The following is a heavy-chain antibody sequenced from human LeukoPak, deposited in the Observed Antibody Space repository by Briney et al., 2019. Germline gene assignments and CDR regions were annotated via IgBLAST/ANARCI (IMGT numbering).Heavy chain of an antibody. D-gene: IGHD1-14*01. CDR3: ARDLTQSPYYYYMDV. V-gene: IGHV4-59*11. J-gene: IGHJ6*03. Sequence: SSETLSLTCTASGGSISSHYWSWIRQPPGKGLEWIGYIYYSGSTNYNPSLKSRVTISVDTSKNQFSLKLSSVTAADTAVYYCARDLTQSPYYYYMDVWGKGTTVTVSS. CDR2: IYYSGST. CDR1: GGSISSHY.